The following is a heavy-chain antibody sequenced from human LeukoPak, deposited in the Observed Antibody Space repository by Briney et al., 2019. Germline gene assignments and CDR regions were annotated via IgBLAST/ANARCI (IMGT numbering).Heavy chain of an antibody. CDR2: ISWDGGST. Sequence: GGSLRLSCAASGFTFDDYAMNWVRQAPGKGLEWVSLISWDGGSTYYADSVKGRLTISRDNSKNSLYLQMNSLRAEDTALYYCAKGGLPAYYYYYMDVWGKGTTVTVSS. CDR3: AKGGLPAYYYYYMDV. CDR1: GFTFDDYA. V-gene: IGHV3-43D*03. J-gene: IGHJ6*03. D-gene: IGHD2-2*01.